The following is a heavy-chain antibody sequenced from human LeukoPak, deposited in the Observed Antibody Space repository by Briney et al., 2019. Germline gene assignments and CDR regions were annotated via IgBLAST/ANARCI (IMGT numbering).Heavy chain of an antibody. CDR1: GFTFSSYS. CDR2: ISSSSSYI. J-gene: IGHJ5*02. Sequence: GGSLRLSCAASGFTFSSYSMNWVRQAPGKGLEWVSSISSSSSYIYYADSVKGRFTISRDNAKNSLYLQMNSLRAEDTAVYYCARGRRGVVVPAAIGWFDPWGQGTLVTVSS. V-gene: IGHV3-21*01. D-gene: IGHD2-2*02. CDR3: ARGRRGVVVPAAIGWFDP.